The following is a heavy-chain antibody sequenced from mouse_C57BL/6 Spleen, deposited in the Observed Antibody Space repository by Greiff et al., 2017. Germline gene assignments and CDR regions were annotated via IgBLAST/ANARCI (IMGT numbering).Heavy chain of an antibody. CDR3: ARTAQATAWFAY. D-gene: IGHD3-2*02. CDR1: GYTFTSYW. V-gene: IGHV1-53*01. CDR2: INPSNGGT. Sequence: QVQLQQPGTELVKPGASVKLSCKASGYTFTSYWMHWVKQRPGQGLEWIGNINPSNGGTNYNEKFKGKATLTADKSSSTAYMELRSLTSEVSAVYFCARTAQATAWFAYWGQGTLVTVSA. J-gene: IGHJ3*01.